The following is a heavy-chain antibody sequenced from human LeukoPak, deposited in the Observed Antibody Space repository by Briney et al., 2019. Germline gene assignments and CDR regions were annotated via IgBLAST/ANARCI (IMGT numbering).Heavy chain of an antibody. CDR2: IDNDGTDT. D-gene: IGHD3-9*01. J-gene: IGHJ6*04. CDR3: TRGGFDHSMDV. V-gene: IGHV3-74*01. Sequence: PGGSLRLSCAASGFSLSRYWMHWVRQAPGTGLVWVSYIDNDGTDTNYADSVRGRFTVSRDNAKNTLYLQMNGLRAEDTAVYYCTRGGFDHSMDVWGKGTTVTISS. CDR1: GFSLSRYW.